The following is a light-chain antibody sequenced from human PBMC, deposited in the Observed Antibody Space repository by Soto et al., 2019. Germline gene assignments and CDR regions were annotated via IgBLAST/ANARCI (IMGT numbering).Light chain of an antibody. V-gene: IGKV3-15*01. CDR1: QSISSH. CDR2: GAS. CDR3: QQYNNWPLT. J-gene: IGKJ4*01. Sequence: ETVMTQSPATLSVSPGERATLSCRASQSISSHLVWYQQKPGQAPRLLIYGASTRATGIPARFSGSGSGTEFTLTISSLQSEDFVVYYCQQYNNWPLTFGGGTKVEIK.